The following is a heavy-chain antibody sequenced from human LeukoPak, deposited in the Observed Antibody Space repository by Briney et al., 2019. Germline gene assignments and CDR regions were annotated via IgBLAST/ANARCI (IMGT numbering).Heavy chain of an antibody. J-gene: IGHJ3*02. D-gene: IGHD2-21*01. CDR2: IIPIFGTA. Sequence: SVKVSCKASGGTFSSYAISWVRQAPGQGLEWMGGIIPIFGTANYAQKFQGRVTITADESTSTAYMEPSSLRSEDTAVYYCARDHCGGDCYPRADAFDIWGQGTMVTVSS. CDR1: GGTFSSYA. V-gene: IGHV1-69*01. CDR3: ARDHCGGDCYPRADAFDI.